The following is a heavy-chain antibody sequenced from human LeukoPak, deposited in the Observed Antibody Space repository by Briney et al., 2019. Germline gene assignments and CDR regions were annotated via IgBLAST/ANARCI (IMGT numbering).Heavy chain of an antibody. D-gene: IGHD6-13*01. Sequence: SVKVSCKASGGTFSSYAISWVRQAPGQGLEWMGGIIPIFGTANYAQKFQGRVTITADKSTSTAYMELSSLRSEDTAVYYCATSNYVAAALGYFDYWGQGTLVTVSS. V-gene: IGHV1-69*06. CDR3: ATSNYVAAALGYFDY. CDR2: IIPIFGTA. J-gene: IGHJ4*02. CDR1: GGTFSSYA.